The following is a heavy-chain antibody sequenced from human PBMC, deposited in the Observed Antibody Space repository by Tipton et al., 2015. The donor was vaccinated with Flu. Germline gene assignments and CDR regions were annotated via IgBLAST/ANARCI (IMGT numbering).Heavy chain of an antibody. V-gene: IGHV3-30*04. Sequence: SLRLSCAASGFTFNTSAIHWVRQAPGRGLEWVALISYDGRNKDYADSVKGRFSISRDTSKNSVYLQMNRLRGDDSAVYYCARHGPQGGDPNWFDPWGLGTLVTVSA. CDR3: ARHGPQGGDPNWFDP. J-gene: IGHJ5*02. CDR1: GFTFNTSA. CDR2: ISYDGRNK. D-gene: IGHD2-21*02.